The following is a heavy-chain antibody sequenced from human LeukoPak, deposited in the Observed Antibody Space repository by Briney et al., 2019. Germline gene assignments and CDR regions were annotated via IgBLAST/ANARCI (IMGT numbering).Heavy chain of an antibody. J-gene: IGHJ6*03. D-gene: IGHD2-2*01. V-gene: IGHV3-23*01. CDR3: ANSRRSNSSSTSCSPYYYYYYYMDV. CDR1: GFTFSSYA. Sequence: GGSLRLSCAASGFTFSSYAMSWVRQAPGKGLGWGSAISGSGGSKYYADSVKGRFTISRDNSKNTLYLQMNSLRAEDTAVYYCANSRRSNSSSTSCSPYYYYYYYMDVWGKGTTVTVSS. CDR2: ISGSGGSK.